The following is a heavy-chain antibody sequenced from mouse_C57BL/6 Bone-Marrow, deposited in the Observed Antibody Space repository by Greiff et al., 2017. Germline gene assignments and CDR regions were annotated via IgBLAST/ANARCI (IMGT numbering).Heavy chain of an antibody. J-gene: IGHJ3*01. D-gene: IGHD1-1*01. V-gene: IGHV1-72*01. CDR3: SREQLLRVAY. CDR2: FDPNSGGT. Sequence: VRLQQLGAELVKPGASVKLSCKASAYTFTSYWMHWVTQRPGRGLEWIGRFDPNSGGTKYNEKFKSKATLTVAKPSSTAYMPLSSLTSEDSAVYYFSREQLLRVAYWGQGTLVTVSA. CDR1: AYTFTSYW.